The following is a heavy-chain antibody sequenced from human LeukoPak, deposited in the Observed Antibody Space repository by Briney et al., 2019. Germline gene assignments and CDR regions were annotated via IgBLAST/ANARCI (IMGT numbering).Heavy chain of an antibody. J-gene: IGHJ4*02. Sequence: PSETLSLTCAVYGGSFSAYYWSWLRQPPGKGLEWIGEINHSGSTNYNPSLKSRVTISVDTSKNQFSLKLSSVTAADTAVYYCARDDFWSGYVDYWGQGTLVTVSS. CDR2: INHSGST. D-gene: IGHD3-3*01. CDR3: ARDDFWSGYVDY. V-gene: IGHV4-34*01. CDR1: GGSFSAYY.